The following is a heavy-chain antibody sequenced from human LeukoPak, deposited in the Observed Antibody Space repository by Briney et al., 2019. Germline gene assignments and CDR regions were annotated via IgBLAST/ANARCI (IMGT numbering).Heavy chain of an antibody. J-gene: IGHJ6*02. Sequence: GTSLRLSCAASGFSFSTYGMHWVRQAPLKGLEWLAAISYDGRNQNYADSVKGRFTIFRDNSKNTLYLQMNSLRAEDTAVYYCAKDMHYGSGSYLYYYGMDVWGQGTTVTVSS. CDR1: GFSFSTYG. V-gene: IGHV3-30*18. D-gene: IGHD3-10*01. CDR2: ISYDGRNQ. CDR3: AKDMHYGSGSYLYYYGMDV.